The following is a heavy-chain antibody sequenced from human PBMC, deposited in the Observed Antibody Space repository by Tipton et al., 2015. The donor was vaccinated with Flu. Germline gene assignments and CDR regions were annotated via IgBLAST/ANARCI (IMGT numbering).Heavy chain of an antibody. CDR3: ARGQGNSGWRYFDY. Sequence: TLSLTCNVSGGSLSGYYWSWIWQPAGKGLEWIGRIYTSGNTNYSPSLKSRVTMSADTSTKQFSLKLRSMTAADTAVYYCARGQGNSGWRYFDYWGQGTLVTVSS. CDR2: IYTSGNT. D-gene: IGHD6-19*01. V-gene: IGHV4-4*07. J-gene: IGHJ4*02. CDR1: GGSLSGYY.